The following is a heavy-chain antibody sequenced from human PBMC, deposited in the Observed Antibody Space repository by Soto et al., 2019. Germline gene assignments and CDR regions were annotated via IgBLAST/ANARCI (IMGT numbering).Heavy chain of an antibody. V-gene: IGHV3-30-3*01. CDR2: ISYDGSNK. CDR1: GFTFSSYA. Sequence: GGSLRLSCAASGFTFSSYAMHWVRQAPGKGLEWVAVISYDGSNKYYADSVKGRFTISRDNSKNTLYLQMNSLRAEDTAVYYCARERIAAAGTLDYWGQGTLVTVSS. CDR3: ARERIAAAGTLDY. J-gene: IGHJ4*02. D-gene: IGHD6-13*01.